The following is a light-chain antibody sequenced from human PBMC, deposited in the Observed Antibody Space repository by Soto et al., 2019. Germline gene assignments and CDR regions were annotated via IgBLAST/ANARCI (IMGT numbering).Light chain of an antibody. J-gene: IGLJ2*01. V-gene: IGLV2-14*01. Sequence: QSVLTQPASVSGSPGQSITISCTGTSSDVGGYNYVSWYQQHPGKAPKLMIYDVSNRPSGVSNRFSGSKSGNTASLTISGLQAEDEADYYCSSYTSPSGVVFGGGTKVTVL. CDR2: DVS. CDR3: SSYTSPSGVV. CDR1: SSDVGGYNY.